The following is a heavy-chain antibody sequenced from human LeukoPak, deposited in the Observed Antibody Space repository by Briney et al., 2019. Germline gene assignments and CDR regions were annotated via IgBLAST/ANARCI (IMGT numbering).Heavy chain of an antibody. Sequence: SETLSLTCTVSGGSISSYYWSWIRQPPGKGLEWIGYIYYSGSTNYNPSLKSRVTISVDTSKNQFSLKLSSVTAADTAVYYCARGDIEVAGTLDSWGQGTLVTVSS. CDR1: GGSISSYY. D-gene: IGHD6-19*01. CDR2: IYYSGST. CDR3: ARGDIEVAGTLDS. V-gene: IGHV4-59*01. J-gene: IGHJ4*02.